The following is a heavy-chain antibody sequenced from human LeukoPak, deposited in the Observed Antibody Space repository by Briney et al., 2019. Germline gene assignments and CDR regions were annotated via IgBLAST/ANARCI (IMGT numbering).Heavy chain of an antibody. Sequence: SETLSLTCTVSGGSISRSRDYWGWIRQPPGKGLEWIGSIYYSGSTYSNPSLKSRVTISVDTSKNQFSLKLSSVTAADTAVYYCARGGNNWFDPWGQGTLVTVSS. CDR1: GGSISRSRDY. CDR2: IYYSGST. J-gene: IGHJ5*02. V-gene: IGHV4-39*07. CDR3: ARGGNNWFDP. D-gene: IGHD1-1*01.